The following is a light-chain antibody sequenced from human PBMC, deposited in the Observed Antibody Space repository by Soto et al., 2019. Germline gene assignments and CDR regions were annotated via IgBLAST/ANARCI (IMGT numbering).Light chain of an antibody. V-gene: IGKV3-11*01. CDR3: QQRSNWPLT. CDR2: DAS. Sequence: EIVLTQSPPTLSLSPGERATLSCRASQSISSYLGWYQQKPGQAPRLLIYDASNKAADIPARFSGSGSGTDFTLTISSLEPEDFAVYYCQQRSNWPLTFGGGTKVEIK. CDR1: QSISSY. J-gene: IGKJ4*01.